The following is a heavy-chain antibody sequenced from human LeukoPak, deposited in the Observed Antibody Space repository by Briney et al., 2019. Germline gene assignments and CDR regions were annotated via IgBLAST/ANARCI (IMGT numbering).Heavy chain of an antibody. V-gene: IGHV4-59*01. CDR1: GGSISNYY. D-gene: IGHD3-22*01. CDR3: ARGYYRDSSGLDY. J-gene: IGHJ4*02. CDR2: IYYSGNT. Sequence: TSETLSLTCTVSGGSISNYYWSWLRQPPGKGLEWIGYIYYSGNTNYNPSLKTRVTISVDTSKNQFSLKLSSVTAADTAVYYCARGYYRDSSGLDYWGQGTLVTVSS.